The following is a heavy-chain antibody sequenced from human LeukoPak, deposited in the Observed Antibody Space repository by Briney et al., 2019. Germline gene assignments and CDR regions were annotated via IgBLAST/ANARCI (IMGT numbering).Heavy chain of an antibody. J-gene: IGHJ4*02. D-gene: IGHD6-6*01. CDR1: GFIFSSYA. V-gene: IGHV3-30-3*01. CDR3: ARQAARPYDY. Sequence: GGSLRLSCAASGFIFSSYAMHWVRQAPGKGLEWVAVISYDRNIKYYADSVKGRFTISRDNSKNTLYLQMNSLRTEDTAVFYCARQAARPYDYWGQGTLVTVSS. CDR2: ISYDRNIK.